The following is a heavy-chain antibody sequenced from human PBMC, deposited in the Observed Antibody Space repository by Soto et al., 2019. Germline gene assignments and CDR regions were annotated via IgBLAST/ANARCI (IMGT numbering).Heavy chain of an antibody. D-gene: IGHD3-22*01. CDR2: IKSRTDGGTT. CDR1: GFTFNNAW. Sequence: EVQLVESGGGLVKSGGSLRLSCAASGFTFNNAWMNWVRQAPGKGLEWVGRIKSRTDGGTTDYAAPVQDRFTISRDDSKNTLYLQMNSLKTEDTAMYYCTTERDESSCYAPNYWGQGTLVTGSS. CDR3: TTERDESSCYAPNY. V-gene: IGHV3-15*07. J-gene: IGHJ4*02.